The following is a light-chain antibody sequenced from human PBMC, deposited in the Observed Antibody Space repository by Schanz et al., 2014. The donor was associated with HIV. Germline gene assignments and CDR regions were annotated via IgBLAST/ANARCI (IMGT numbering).Light chain of an antibody. J-gene: IGKJ2*01. CDR1: QSVTSRY. CDR2: GAS. Sequence: EIVLTQSPGTLSLSPGERATLSCRASQSVTSRYLAWYKQKHGQAPRLLIYGASTRATDIPVRFSGRGSGTEFTLTISGLQSEDFALYYCQQYSDWPPSTFGQGTKVEIK. CDR3: QQYSDWPPST. V-gene: IGKV3-15*01.